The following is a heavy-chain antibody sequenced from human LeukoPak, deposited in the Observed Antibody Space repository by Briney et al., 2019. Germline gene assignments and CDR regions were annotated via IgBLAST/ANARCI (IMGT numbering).Heavy chain of an antibody. J-gene: IGHJ4*02. V-gene: IGHV3-33*06. CDR1: GFTFSSYG. D-gene: IGHD2-2*01. CDR3: AKDQGYCSSTSCYHEAIDY. Sequence: PGRSLRLSCAASGFTFSSYGMHWVRQAPGKGLEWVAVIWYDGSNKYYADSVKGRFTISRDNSKNTLYLQMNSLRAEDTAVYYCAKDQGYCSSTSCYHEAIDYWDQGTLVTVSS. CDR2: IWYDGSNK.